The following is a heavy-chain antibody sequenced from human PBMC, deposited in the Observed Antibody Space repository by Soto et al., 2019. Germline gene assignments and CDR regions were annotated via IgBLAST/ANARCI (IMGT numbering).Heavy chain of an antibody. J-gene: IGHJ6*02. D-gene: IGHD6-13*01. Sequence: ASETLSLTCTVSGGSISSYYWSWIRQPPGKGLEWIGYIYYSGSTNYNPSLKSRVTISVDTSKNQFSLKLSSVTAADTAVYYCARGEGYSSSWYGFTDYYYYYGMDVWGQGTTVTVS. CDR3: ARGEGYSSSWYGFTDYYYYYGMDV. V-gene: IGHV4-59*01. CDR1: GGSISSYY. CDR2: IYYSGST.